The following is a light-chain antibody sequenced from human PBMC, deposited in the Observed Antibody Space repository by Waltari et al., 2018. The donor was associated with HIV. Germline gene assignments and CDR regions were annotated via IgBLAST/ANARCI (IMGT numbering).Light chain of an antibody. Sequence: QSALTQPASVSGSPGQSIPISCTGTSSDVGSYNLVSWYQQHPGKAPKLMIYEVSKRPSGVSNRFSGSKYGNTASLTISGLQAEDEADYYCCSYAGSSTWVFGGGTKLTVL. J-gene: IGLJ3*02. V-gene: IGLV2-23*02. CDR3: CSYAGSSTWV. CDR1: SSDVGSYNL. CDR2: EVS.